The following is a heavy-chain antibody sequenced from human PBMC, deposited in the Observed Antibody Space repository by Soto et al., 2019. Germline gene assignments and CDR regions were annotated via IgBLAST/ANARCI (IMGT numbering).Heavy chain of an antibody. Sequence: ASVKVSCKASGYTFTSYGISWVRQAPGQGLEWMGWISAYNGNTNYAQKLQGRVTMTTDTSTSTAYMELGSLRSDDTAVYYCARDGYTPYYYDSSGYYFDYWGQGTLVTVSS. J-gene: IGHJ4*02. V-gene: IGHV1-18*01. CDR2: ISAYNGNT. CDR1: GYTFTSYG. D-gene: IGHD3-22*01. CDR3: ARDGYTPYYYDSSGYYFDY.